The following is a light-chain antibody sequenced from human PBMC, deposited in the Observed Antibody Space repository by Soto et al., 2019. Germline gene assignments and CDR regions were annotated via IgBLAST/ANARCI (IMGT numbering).Light chain of an antibody. CDR2: NYV. CDR3: AAWDDSLSGYV. V-gene: IGLV1-40*01. CDR1: SSNIGAGYG. J-gene: IGLJ1*01. Sequence: QSVLTQPPSVSGAPGQRVTISCAGTSSNIGAGYGVHWYQQLPGRAPKLLIHNYVNRPSGVPDRFSGSKSGTSASLAITGLQGEDEGDYYCAAWDDSLSGYVFGAGTKLTVL.